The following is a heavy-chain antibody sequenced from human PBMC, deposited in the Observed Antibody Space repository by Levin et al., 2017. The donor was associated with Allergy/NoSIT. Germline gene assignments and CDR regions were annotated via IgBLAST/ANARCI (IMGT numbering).Heavy chain of an antibody. Sequence: PGGSLRLSCVASGLTFSRAWMSWVRQAPGKGLEWVGRIKSKSDGGTIDYAAPVKGRFTISRDDSRNTLYLQMNSLKTEDTAVYYCTPGLVATTGYYFYGMDVWAMDVWGQGTTVTVSS. CDR2: IKSKSDGGTI. CDR1: GLTFSRAW. J-gene: IGHJ6*02. V-gene: IGHV3-15*01. D-gene: IGHD5-12*01. CDR3: TPGLVATTGYYFYGMDVWAMDV.